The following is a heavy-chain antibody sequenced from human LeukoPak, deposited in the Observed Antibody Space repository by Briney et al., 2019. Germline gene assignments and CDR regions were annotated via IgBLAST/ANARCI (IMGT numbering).Heavy chain of an antibody. CDR3: ARGTPPPAWFDP. CDR1: GGSISSGGYS. V-gene: IGHV4-30-2*01. Sequence: PSETLSLTCAVSGGSISSGGYSWSWIRQPPGKGLERIGDVYHSGSTHYNPSLKSRVTISVDRSKNQFSLKLTSVTAADTAVYYCARGTPPPAWFDPWGQGTLVTVSS. J-gene: IGHJ5*02. CDR2: VYHSGST.